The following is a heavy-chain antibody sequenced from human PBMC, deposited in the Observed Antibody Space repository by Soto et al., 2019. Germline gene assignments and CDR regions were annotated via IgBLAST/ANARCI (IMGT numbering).Heavy chain of an antibody. V-gene: IGHV3-30*03. CDR3: GAGTVY. J-gene: IGHJ4*02. D-gene: IGHD6-19*01. Sequence: SLRLSCAASGFTFSSYGMHWVRQAPGKGLEGVAFISLDGSSKLYTDSVKGRFTISRDNSKNTLYLQIDSLRAADTAVYYCGAGTVYWGQGTRVTVSS. CDR1: GFTFSSYG. CDR2: ISLDGSSK.